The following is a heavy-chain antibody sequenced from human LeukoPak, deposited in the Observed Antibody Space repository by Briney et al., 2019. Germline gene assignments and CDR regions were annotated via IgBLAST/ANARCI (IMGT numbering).Heavy chain of an antibody. CDR3: ARQKITGTLY. CDR2: IYYSGST. D-gene: IGHD1-20*01. V-gene: IGHV4-39*01. Sequence: PSETRSPTCTVSGGSISSSSYYWGWIRQPPGKGLEWIGSIYYSGSTYYNPSLKSRFTISVDTSKNQFALKLSSVTAADTAVYYCARQKITGTLYCGQGTLVTVSS. J-gene: IGHJ4*02. CDR1: GGSISSSSYY.